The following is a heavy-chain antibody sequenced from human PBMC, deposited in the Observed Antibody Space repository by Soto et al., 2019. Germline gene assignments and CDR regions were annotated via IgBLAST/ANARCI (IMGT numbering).Heavy chain of an antibody. Sequence: GGSLRLSCAASGFTFTRYSMNWVRQAPGKGLEWVSGVGGSGEYTYYADSVKGRFTISRDNSKNTVYLQISSLRAEDTAVYYCAKVLTGYYYYFEYWGQGTLVTVSS. D-gene: IGHD3-9*01. CDR3: AKVLTGYYYYFEY. V-gene: IGHV3-23*01. CDR2: VGGSGEYT. J-gene: IGHJ4*02. CDR1: GFTFTRYS.